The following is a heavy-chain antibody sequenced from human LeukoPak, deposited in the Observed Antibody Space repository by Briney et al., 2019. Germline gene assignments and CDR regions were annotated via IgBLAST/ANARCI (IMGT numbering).Heavy chain of an antibody. CDR3: ASLTITTTDFDY. Sequence: SVKVSCKASGGTFSNYAISWVRQAPGQGLEWMGGIIPIFGTANYAQKFQGRVTITADKSTSTAYMELSRLRSDDTAVYYCASLTITTTDFDYWGQGTLVTVSS. V-gene: IGHV1-69*06. CDR2: IIPIFGTA. CDR1: GGTFSNYA. D-gene: IGHD1-14*01. J-gene: IGHJ4*02.